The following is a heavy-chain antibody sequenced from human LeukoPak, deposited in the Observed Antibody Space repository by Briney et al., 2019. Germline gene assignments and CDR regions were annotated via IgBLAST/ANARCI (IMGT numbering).Heavy chain of an antibody. CDR3: ARVLRYYGSGSH. D-gene: IGHD3-10*01. CDR2: INHSGST. CDR1: GGSISSGGYS. Sequence: NPSQTLSLTCAVSGGSISSGGYSWSWIRQPPGKGLEWIGEINHSGSTNYNPSLKSRVTISVDTSKNQFSLKLSSVTAADTAVYYCARVLRYYGSGSHWGQGTLVTVSS. J-gene: IGHJ4*02. V-gene: IGHV4-30-2*01.